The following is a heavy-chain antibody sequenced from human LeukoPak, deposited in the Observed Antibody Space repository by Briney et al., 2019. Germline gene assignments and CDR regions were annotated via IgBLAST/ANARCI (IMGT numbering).Heavy chain of an antibody. CDR1: GFTFSTYG. D-gene: IGHD6-19*01. CDR2: ISDNSGNT. J-gene: IGHJ4*02. V-gene: IGHV3-23*01. CDR3: SNGRTSSGKLQHDY. Sequence: GGSLRLSCAASGFTFSTYGMHWVRQAPGQGLEWVSAISDNSGNTYYADSVKGRFTISRDNSENTLYLQMNSLRAEDTALYYCSNGRTSSGKLQHDYWGQGTLVTVSS.